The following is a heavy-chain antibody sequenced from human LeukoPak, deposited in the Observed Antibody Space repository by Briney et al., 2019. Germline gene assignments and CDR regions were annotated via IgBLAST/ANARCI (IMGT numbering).Heavy chain of an antibody. D-gene: IGHD3-3*01. CDR2: IKPDGSDK. CDR1: GFMFSNYW. V-gene: IGHV3-7*01. Sequence: PGGSLRLSCAASGFMFSNYWMNWVRQAPGQGLEWVANIKPDGSDKYYLDSIKGRFTISRDNAKNSLFLQLSSLRSEDTAVYFCARVDDDLDAFDLWGQGTLVTVSS. J-gene: IGHJ3*01. CDR3: ARVDDDLDAFDL.